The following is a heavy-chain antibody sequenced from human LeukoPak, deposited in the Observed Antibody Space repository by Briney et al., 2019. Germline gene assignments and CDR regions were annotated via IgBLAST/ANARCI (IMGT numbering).Heavy chain of an antibody. CDR2: LYFSGST. CDR1: AGSISNSRYY. D-gene: IGHD5-12*01. CDR3: ARHAESGLRDYFDH. Sequence: PSETLSLTCSVSAGSISNSRYYWGWLRQPPGRGLEWIGSLYFSGSTYYNPSLKSRVTMSVDTSKSQFSLKLTSVTAADTAVYYCARHAESGLRDYFDHWGQGILVTVFS. V-gene: IGHV4-39*01. J-gene: IGHJ4*02.